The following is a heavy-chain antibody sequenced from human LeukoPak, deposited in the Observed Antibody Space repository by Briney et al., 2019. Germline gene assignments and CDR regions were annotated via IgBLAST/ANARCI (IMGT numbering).Heavy chain of an antibody. V-gene: IGHV1-8*01. J-gene: IGHJ4*02. D-gene: IGHD6-19*01. CDR3: TRGSSGRRDN. CDR2: MNPNCGIT. CDR1: GYTFTSCD. Sequence: ASVKVSCKASGYTFTSCDINWVRQATGQGLEWMGWMNPNCGITGYGQSFQGRITMTRDISIGTAYMELSNLTSEDTAIYYCTRGSSGRRDNWGQGTLVTVSA.